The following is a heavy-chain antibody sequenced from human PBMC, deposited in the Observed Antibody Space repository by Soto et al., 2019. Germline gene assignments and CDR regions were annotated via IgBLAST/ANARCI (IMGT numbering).Heavy chain of an antibody. Sequence: QVQLVQSGAEVKKPGASVKVSCKASGYTFTGYYMHWVRQAPGQGLEWMGWINPNSGGTDYAQKFQGWVTMTRDTSISTAYMELSRLRSDDTAVYYCAREGRYDILTGAIGYYGMDVWGQGTTVTVSS. CDR1: GYTFTGYY. V-gene: IGHV1-2*04. CDR3: AREGRYDILTGAIGYYGMDV. D-gene: IGHD3-9*01. CDR2: INPNSGGT. J-gene: IGHJ6*02.